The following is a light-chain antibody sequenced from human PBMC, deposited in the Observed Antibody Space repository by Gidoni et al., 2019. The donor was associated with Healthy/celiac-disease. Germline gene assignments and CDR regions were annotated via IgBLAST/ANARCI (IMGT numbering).Light chain of an antibody. CDR2: AAS. V-gene: IGKV1-16*02. CDR1: HGISNY. CDR3: QQYTSYPRT. Sequence: QSPSSLSASVGDRVTITCRASHGISNYVAWFQQKPGKAPKSLLYAASSMQSGVPAKVSGSGSGTDFTLTISSLQPEDFATYYCQQYTSYPRTFXGXTKVEIQ. J-gene: IGKJ4*01.